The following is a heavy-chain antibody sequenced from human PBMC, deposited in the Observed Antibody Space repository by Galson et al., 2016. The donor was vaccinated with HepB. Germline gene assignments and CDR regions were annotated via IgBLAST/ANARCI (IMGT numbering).Heavy chain of an antibody. D-gene: IGHD2/OR15-2a*01. V-gene: IGHV3-30*18. Sequence: SLRLSCAASGFTFSQRGMHWVRQAPGKGLEWVAADSMDGRRKFYADPVKGRFTISRDNSNNMLFLQMSSLRVDDTAVYYCAKRHEYCPPVGCSVDSWGQGTLVSVSS. CDR2: DSMDGRRK. J-gene: IGHJ4*02. CDR1: GFTFSQRG. CDR3: AKRHEYCPPVGCSVDS.